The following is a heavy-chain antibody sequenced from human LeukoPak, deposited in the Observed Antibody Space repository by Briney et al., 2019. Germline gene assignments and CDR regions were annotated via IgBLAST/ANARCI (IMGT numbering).Heavy chain of an antibody. CDR2: ISYDGSNK. Sequence: GGSLRLSCAASGFTFSSYAMHWVRQAPGKGLEWVAVISYDGSNKYYADPVKGRFTISRDNSKNTLYLQMNSLRAEDTAVYYCARDLGGYDFPIWGQGTMVTVSS. CDR1: GFTFSSYA. V-gene: IGHV3-30-3*01. CDR3: ARDLGGYDFPI. D-gene: IGHD5-12*01. J-gene: IGHJ3*02.